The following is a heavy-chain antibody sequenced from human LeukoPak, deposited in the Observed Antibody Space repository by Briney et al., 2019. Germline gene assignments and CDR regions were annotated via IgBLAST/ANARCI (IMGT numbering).Heavy chain of an antibody. CDR1: GYTFTSYG. CDR2: ISTYNGNT. V-gene: IGHV1-18*01. J-gene: IGHJ4*02. CDR3: ARVVSGYYRGDH. D-gene: IGHD3-22*01. Sequence: ASVKVSCKASGYTFTSYGISWVRQAPGQGLEWMGWISTYNGNTNYAQKLQGRATMTTDTSTSTAYMELRSLRSDDTAVYYCARVVSGYYRGDHWGQGTLVTVSS.